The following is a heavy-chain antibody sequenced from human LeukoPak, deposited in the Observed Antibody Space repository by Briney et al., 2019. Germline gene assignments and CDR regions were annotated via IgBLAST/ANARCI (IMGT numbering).Heavy chain of an antibody. Sequence: PGGSLRLSCAASGFTFSSYWMHWVRQAPGKGLVWVSRINSDGSSTSYADSVKGRFTISRDNAKNTLYLQMNRLRAEDTAVYYCARDLRPYYDLWSGQEQSAFDYWGQGTLVTVSS. CDR3: ARDLRPYYDLWSGQEQSAFDY. CDR1: GFTFSSYW. CDR2: INSDGSST. J-gene: IGHJ4*02. V-gene: IGHV3-74*01. D-gene: IGHD3-3*01.